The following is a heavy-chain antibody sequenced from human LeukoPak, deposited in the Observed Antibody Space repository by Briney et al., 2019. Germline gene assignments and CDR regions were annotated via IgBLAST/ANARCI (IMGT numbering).Heavy chain of an antibody. CDR1: GLTVSSNY. J-gene: IGHJ6*02. V-gene: IGHV3-53*01. D-gene: IGHD2-15*01. CDR2: IYSGGST. CDR3: ARDGGTRNYYGMDV. Sequence: GGSLRLSCAASGLTVSSNYMSWVRQAPGKGLEWVSVIYSGGSTYYADSVKGRFTISRDNSKNTLYLQMNSLRAEDTAVYYCARDGGTRNYYGMDVWGQGTTVTVSS.